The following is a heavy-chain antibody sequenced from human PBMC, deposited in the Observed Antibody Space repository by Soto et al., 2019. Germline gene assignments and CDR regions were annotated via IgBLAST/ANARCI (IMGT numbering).Heavy chain of an antibody. J-gene: IGHJ6*02. CDR1: GFSLSNARMG. Sequence: QVTLKESGPVLVKPTETLTLTCTVSGFSLSNARMGVSWIRQPPGKALEWLAHIFSNDEKSYSTSLKSRLTTSKDTSKSQVVLTMTNMDPVDTATYYCARIYYYDSSGYYGDYYGMDVWGQGTTVTVSS. V-gene: IGHV2-26*01. CDR3: ARIYYYDSSGYYGDYYGMDV. D-gene: IGHD3-22*01. CDR2: IFSNDEK.